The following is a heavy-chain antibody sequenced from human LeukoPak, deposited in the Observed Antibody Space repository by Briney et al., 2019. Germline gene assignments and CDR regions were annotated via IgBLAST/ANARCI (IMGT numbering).Heavy chain of an antibody. CDR3: AKAANEWELLAGYFDY. V-gene: IGHV3-74*03. D-gene: IGHD1-26*01. Sequence: GGSLRLSCAASGFTFSNYWMHWLRQAPGKGLVWLSRINSDGSSTTYADSVKGRFTISRDNSKNTLYLQMNSLRAEDTAVYYCAKAANEWELLAGYFDYWGQGTLVTVSS. J-gene: IGHJ4*02. CDR2: INSDGSST. CDR1: GFTFSNYW.